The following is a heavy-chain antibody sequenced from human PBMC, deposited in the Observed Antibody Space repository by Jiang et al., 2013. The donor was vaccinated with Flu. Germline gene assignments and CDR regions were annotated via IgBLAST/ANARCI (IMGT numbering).Heavy chain of an antibody. CDR2: IDGDDDK. CDR1: GFSLNTREMG. CDR3: ARVLSGWAFET. V-gene: IGHV2-70*04. D-gene: IGHD6-19*01. J-gene: IGHJ3*02. Sequence: KPTQTLTLTCTFSGFSLNTREMGVSWIRQPPGKALEWLARIDGDDDKFYNTSLMTRLTISKDTSKNQVVLTMTNMGPVDTAMYYCARVLSGWAFETWGQGTMLTVSS.